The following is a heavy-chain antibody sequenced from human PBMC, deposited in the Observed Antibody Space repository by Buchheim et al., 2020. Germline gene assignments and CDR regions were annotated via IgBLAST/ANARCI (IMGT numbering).Heavy chain of an antibody. J-gene: IGHJ4*02. CDR1: GFSFSDYA. D-gene: IGHD1-1*01. Sequence: EVQLLESGGGLVQPGGSLRLSCAASGFSFSDYAMSWVRQAPGKGLDWVACISGRGDSTYYADSVKGRFTISRDSSQNTVYLQRNNLRVEDTALYYCAKAAYNSWRDIYGFDYWGRGS. V-gene: IGHV3-23*01. CDR2: ISGRGDST. CDR3: AKAAYNSWRDIYGFDY.